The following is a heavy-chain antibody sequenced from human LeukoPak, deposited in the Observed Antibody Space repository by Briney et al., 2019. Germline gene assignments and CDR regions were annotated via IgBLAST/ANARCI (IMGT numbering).Heavy chain of an antibody. Sequence: PGGSLRLSCAASGFTFNSYDMHWVRQATGKGLEWVSGIGPTGAPYYPGSVKGRFTISRENAKNSLYLQMNSLTAGDTAVYYCARVTRDSNGWYHFDSWGQGTLVAVSS. CDR2: IGPTGAP. J-gene: IGHJ4*02. CDR3: ARVTRDSNGWYHFDS. D-gene: IGHD6-19*01. V-gene: IGHV3-13*05. CDR1: GFTFNSYD.